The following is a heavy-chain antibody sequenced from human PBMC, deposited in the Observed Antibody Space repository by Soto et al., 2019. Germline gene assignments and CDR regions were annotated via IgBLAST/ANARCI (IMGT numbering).Heavy chain of an antibody. J-gene: IGHJ4*02. V-gene: IGHV5-51*01. CDR1: GYNFISFW. CDR3: ARQAYFGSGTYYSDS. Sequence: RGESLKISCKASGYNFISFWIAWVRQMPGKGLEWMGIIYPGDSDSTYSPSFQGQVTFSADKSTNTAYLQWSSLKPSDTAIYYCARQAYFGSGTYYSDSWGQGTLVTVSS. CDR2: IYPGDSDS. D-gene: IGHD3-10*01.